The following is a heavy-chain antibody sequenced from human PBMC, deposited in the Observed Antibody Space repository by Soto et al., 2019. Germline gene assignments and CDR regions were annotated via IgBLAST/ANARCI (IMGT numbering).Heavy chain of an antibody. CDR3: AREAGIEVAGQSHWLDP. V-gene: IGHV1-69*06. CDR2: ISPIYGTA. Sequence: GAPATVGSAACVYIVAISGLSSVRHSPKKGLEWMGGISPIYGTANYAQKFQGRVTITADKSTSTAYMELSSLRSEDTAVYYCAREAGIEVAGQSHWLDPGGHGTLVPVSS. J-gene: IGHJ5*02. D-gene: IGHD6-19*01. CDR1: VYIVAISG.